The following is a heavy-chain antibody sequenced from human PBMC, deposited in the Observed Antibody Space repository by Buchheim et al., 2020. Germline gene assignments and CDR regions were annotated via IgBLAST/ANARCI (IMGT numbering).Heavy chain of an antibody. Sequence: EVQLVESGGGLVQPGGSLRLSCAASGFTVSSNYMSWVRQAPGKGLEWVSVIYSGGSTYYADSVKGRFTISRDNSKKTLYLQMNSLRAEDTAVYYCARDRPVRYYYYGMDVWGQGTT. CDR3: ARDRPVRYYYYGMDV. V-gene: IGHV3-66*01. CDR2: IYSGGST. J-gene: IGHJ6*02. D-gene: IGHD3-10*02. CDR1: GFTVSSNY.